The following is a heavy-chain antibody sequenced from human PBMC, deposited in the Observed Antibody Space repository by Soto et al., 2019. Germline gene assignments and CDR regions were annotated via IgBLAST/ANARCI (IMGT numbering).Heavy chain of an antibody. CDR2: IWYDGSNK. Sequence: VQLVESGGGVVQPGRSLRLSCAASGFTFSSYGMHWVRQAPGKGLEWVAVIWYDGSNKYYADSVKGRFTISRDNSNNTLYLQMNSLRAEDTAVYYCASGAYSDLRLMDVWGKGTTVTVSS. J-gene: IGHJ6*04. D-gene: IGHD2-21*01. V-gene: IGHV3-33*01. CDR3: ASGAYSDLRLMDV. CDR1: GFTFSSYG.